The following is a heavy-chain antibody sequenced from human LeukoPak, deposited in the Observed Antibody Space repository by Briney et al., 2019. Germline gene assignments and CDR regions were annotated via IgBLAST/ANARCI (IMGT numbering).Heavy chain of an antibody. J-gene: IGHJ4*02. D-gene: IGHD3-16*01. CDR3: ARQDGDGLYYFDY. V-gene: IGHV5-51*01. Sequence: GESLKISCQVSGYSFSIYWIGWVRQMPGKGLEWMGIIYPGDSDTRYSPSFQGQVTISDDKSINTAYLQWSSLKASDTAMYYCARQDGDGLYYFDYWGRGTLVTVSS. CDR1: GYSFSIYW. CDR2: IYPGDSDT.